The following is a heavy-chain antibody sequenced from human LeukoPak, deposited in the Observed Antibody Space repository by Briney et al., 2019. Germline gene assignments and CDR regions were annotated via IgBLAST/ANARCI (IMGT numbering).Heavy chain of an antibody. D-gene: IGHD3-3*01. CDR1: GFTLPGHT. Sequence: PGGSLRLSCAASGFTLPGHTMTWLRKAPGKGLEWVSIIGGRDDRTYYADFVKGRFTISRDTSKNILYLQMNNLRAEDTAVYYCVKDPNPLYDLWSGYKWGQGTLVTVSS. J-gene: IGHJ4*02. V-gene: IGHV3-23*01. CDR2: IGGRDDRT. CDR3: VKDPNPLYDLWSGYK.